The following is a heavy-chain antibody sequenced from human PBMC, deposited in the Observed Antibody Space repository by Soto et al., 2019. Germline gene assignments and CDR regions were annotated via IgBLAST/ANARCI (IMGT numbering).Heavy chain of an antibody. V-gene: IGHV1-24*01. CDR3: ATGRVGYYYYGMDV. CDR2: FDPEDGET. D-gene: IGHD1-26*01. J-gene: IGHJ6*02. Sequence: ASVKVSCKVSGYTLTELCMHWVRQAPGKGLEWMGGFDPEDGETIYAQKFQGRVTMTEDTSTDTAYMELSSLRSEDTAVYYCATGRVGYYYYGMDVWGQGTTVTVSS. CDR1: GYTLTELC.